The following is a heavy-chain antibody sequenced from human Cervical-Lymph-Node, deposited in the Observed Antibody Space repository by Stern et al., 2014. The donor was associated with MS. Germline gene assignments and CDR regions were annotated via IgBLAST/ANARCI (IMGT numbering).Heavy chain of an antibody. D-gene: IGHD3-22*01. J-gene: IGHJ4*02. Sequence: QLQESGPGLVKPSETLSLTCTVSDDSISGYYWAWIRQPPGKGLEWIGXIYSSGTTNYNPSLKSRVTISVDRPRKQLSLTLTSVTAADTAVYYCARVGSSGYLLYFFEHWGQGTLVTVSS. CDR3: ARVGSSGYLLYFFEH. CDR2: IYSSGTT. V-gene: IGHV4-59*01. CDR1: DDSISGYY.